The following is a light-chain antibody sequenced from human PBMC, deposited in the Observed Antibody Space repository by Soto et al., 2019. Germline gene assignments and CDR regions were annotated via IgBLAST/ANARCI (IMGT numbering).Light chain of an antibody. Sequence: EVVLTQSPGTLSLSPGERATLSCRASQSINSNYLAWYQQKPGQAPRLLIYSTSSRATGIPDRFSGSGSGTDFTLTISRLEPEDFAVYLCQQFGRSPFTFGPGTKVDMK. CDR2: STS. J-gene: IGKJ3*01. V-gene: IGKV3-20*01. CDR3: QQFGRSPFT. CDR1: QSINSNY.